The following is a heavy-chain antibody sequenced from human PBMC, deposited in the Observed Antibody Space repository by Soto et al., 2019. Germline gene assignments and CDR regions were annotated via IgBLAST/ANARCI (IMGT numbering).Heavy chain of an antibody. J-gene: IGHJ6*02. CDR1: GFTFSSYA. Sequence: QVQLVESGGGMVQPGRCLRLSCAASGFTFSSYAMHWVRQAPGKGLEWVAVISYDGSNKYYADSVKGRFTISRDKSKNTLYVQINSLRAEDTAVYYWARKSAMIVPEYYYGMDVWGQGTTVTVSS. V-gene: IGHV3-30-3*01. CDR2: ISYDGSNK. D-gene: IGHD3-22*01. CDR3: ARKSAMIVPEYYYGMDV.